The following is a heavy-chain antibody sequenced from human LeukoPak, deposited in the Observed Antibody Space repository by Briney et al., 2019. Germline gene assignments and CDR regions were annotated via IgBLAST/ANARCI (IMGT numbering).Heavy chain of an antibody. D-gene: IGHD1-26*01. CDR1: GFTFSTYA. Sequence: GRSLRLSCAASGFTFSTYAMHWVRQAPGKGLEWVAVISYDGSSKYYADSVKGRFTISRDNSKNTLYLQMNSLRAEDTAVYYCAKAWGIVGATGRDYWGQGTLVTVSS. V-gene: IGHV3-30*04. CDR3: AKAWGIVGATGRDY. J-gene: IGHJ4*02. CDR2: ISYDGSSK.